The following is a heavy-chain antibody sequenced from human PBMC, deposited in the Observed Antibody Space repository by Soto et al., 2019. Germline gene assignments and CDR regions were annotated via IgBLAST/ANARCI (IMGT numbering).Heavy chain of an antibody. CDR2: IIPIFGTA. CDR3: AGSSGYRYWYFDY. V-gene: IGHV1-69*13. D-gene: IGHD3-22*01. Sequence: ASVKVSCKASGGTFSSYAISWVRQAPGQGLEWMGGIIPIFGTANYAQKFQGRVTITADESTSTAYMELSSLRSEDTAVYYCAGSSGYRYWYFDYWGQGTLVTVSS. CDR1: GGTFSSYA. J-gene: IGHJ4*02.